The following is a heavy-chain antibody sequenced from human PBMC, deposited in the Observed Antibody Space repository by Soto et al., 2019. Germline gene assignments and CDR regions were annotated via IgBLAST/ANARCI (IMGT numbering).Heavy chain of an antibody. D-gene: IGHD2-2*01. Sequence: QVQLQQWGAGLLKPSKTLSLTCAVYGGSFSGYYWSWIRQPPGKGLEWIGEINHSGSTNYNPSLKSRVTISVDTSKNRFALKLSSVTAADTAVYYCARVGCSSTSCYKNWFDPWGQGTLVTVSS. V-gene: IGHV4-34*01. CDR1: GGSFSGYY. CDR2: INHSGST. J-gene: IGHJ5*02. CDR3: ARVGCSSTSCYKNWFDP.